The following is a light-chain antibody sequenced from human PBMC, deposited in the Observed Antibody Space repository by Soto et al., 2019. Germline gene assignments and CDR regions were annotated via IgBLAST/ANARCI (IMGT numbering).Light chain of an antibody. CDR3: QQYDSYPWT. V-gene: IGKV1-5*01. J-gene: IGKJ1*01. CDR1: QSLSSC. CDR2: DAS. Sequence: DIQMTQSPTTLSASVGDRVTITCRASQSLSSCLAWYQQKPGKAPKLLIYDASSLESGVPSRFRGSGSGTEFTLTISSLQPDDFATYYCQQYDSYPWTFGQGTKVEIK.